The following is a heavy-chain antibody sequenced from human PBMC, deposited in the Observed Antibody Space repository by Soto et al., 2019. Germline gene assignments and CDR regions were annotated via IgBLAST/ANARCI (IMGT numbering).Heavy chain of an antibody. CDR1: GASIRNYY. Sequence: QVHLQESGPGLVKPSETLSLTCTDSGASIRNYYWSWIRQPPGKGLEWIGFSYYSGSTNYNPSLNSRVTMSVDTSKNQFSLKLTSVTAADTAVYYCARDQNGSPHFDYWGQGILVTVSS. D-gene: IGHD1-26*01. J-gene: IGHJ4*02. CDR2: SYYSGST. V-gene: IGHV4-59*01. CDR3: ARDQNGSPHFDY.